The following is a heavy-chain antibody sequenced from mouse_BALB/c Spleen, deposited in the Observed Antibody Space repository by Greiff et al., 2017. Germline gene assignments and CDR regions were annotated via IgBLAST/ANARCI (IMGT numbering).Heavy chain of an antibody. Sequence: QVQLQQSGAELARPGASVKMSCKASGYTFTSYTMHWVKQRPGQGLEWIGYINPSSGYTNYNQKFKDKATLTADKSSSTAYMQLSSLTSEDSAVYYCARPAYGSSSYAMDYWGQGTSVTVSS. CDR2: INPSSGYT. CDR1: GYTFTSYT. V-gene: IGHV1-4*01. J-gene: IGHJ4*01. CDR3: ARPAYGSSSYAMDY. D-gene: IGHD1-1*01.